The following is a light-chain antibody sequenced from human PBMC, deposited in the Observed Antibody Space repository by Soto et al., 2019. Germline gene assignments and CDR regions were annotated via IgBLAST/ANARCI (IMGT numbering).Light chain of an antibody. V-gene: IGKV1-39*01. Sequence: DIQMTQSPSSLSASVGDRVTITCRASQTISSYLTWYQQKPGKAPKLLIYTTSTLQSGVPSRFSSSGSGTDFTLTISSLQPEDFATYYGQQSYTTPFTCGPGTKVDIK. CDR1: QTISSY. CDR3: QQSYTTPFT. CDR2: TTS. J-gene: IGKJ3*01.